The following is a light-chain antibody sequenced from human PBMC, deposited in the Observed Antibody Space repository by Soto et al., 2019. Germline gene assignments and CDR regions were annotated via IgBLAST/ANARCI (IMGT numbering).Light chain of an antibody. CDR1: QSVSNNY. Sequence: EIVLTQSPGTLSLSPGERATLSCRASQSVSNNYLAWYQQKPGQAPRILIYGASDRATGIPDRFSGSGSGTDFTLTISSLQPEEFATYYCLQDYRFPPWTFGQGAKVDIK. J-gene: IGKJ1*01. V-gene: IGKV3-20*01. CDR2: GAS. CDR3: LQDYRFPPWT.